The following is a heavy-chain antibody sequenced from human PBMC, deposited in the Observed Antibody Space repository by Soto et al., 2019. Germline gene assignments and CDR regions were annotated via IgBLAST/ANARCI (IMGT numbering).Heavy chain of an antibody. Sequence: GESLKISCKGSGYSFTSYWIGWARQMPGKGLEWMGIIYPGDSDTRYSPSFQGQVTISADKSISTAYLQWSSLKASDTAMYYCARQAVTIYYGMDVWGQGTTVTVSS. CDR1: GYSFTSYW. CDR3: ARQAVTIYYGMDV. V-gene: IGHV5-51*01. J-gene: IGHJ6*02. D-gene: IGHD4-17*01. CDR2: IYPGDSDT.